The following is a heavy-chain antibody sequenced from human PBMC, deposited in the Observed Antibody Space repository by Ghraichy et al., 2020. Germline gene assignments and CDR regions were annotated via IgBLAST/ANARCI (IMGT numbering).Heavy chain of an antibody. CDR1: GGSISSYY. CDR2: IYYSGST. V-gene: IGHV4-59*01. J-gene: IGHJ4*02. Sequence: SETLSLTCTVSGGSISSYYWSWIRQPPGKGLEWIGYIYYSGSTNYNPSLKSRVTISVDTSKNQFSLKLSSVTAADTAVYYCARDRAPLWGSGSYYNVGEFDYWGQGTLVTVSS. D-gene: IGHD3-10*01. CDR3: ARDRAPLWGSGSYYNVGEFDY.